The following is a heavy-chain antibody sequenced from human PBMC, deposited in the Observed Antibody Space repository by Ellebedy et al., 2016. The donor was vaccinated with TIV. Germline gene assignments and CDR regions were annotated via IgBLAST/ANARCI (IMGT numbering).Heavy chain of an antibody. J-gene: IGHJ4*02. D-gene: IGHD3-10*01. CDR2: IDLSDSYT. Sequence: GESLKISCKGSGYIFTNYWISWVRQMPGKGLEWMGRIDLSDSYTDHSPSFQGHVTISADKSIGTAYLQWSSLKASDTAMYYCARHIRDTYYYGSGSYYRVFDFWGQGTPVTVAS. CDR1: GYIFTNYW. V-gene: IGHV5-10-1*01. CDR3: ARHIRDTYYYGSGSYYRVFDF.